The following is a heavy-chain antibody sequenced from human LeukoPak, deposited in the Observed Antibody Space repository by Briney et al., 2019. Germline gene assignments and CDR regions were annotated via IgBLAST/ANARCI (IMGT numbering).Heavy chain of an antibody. D-gene: IGHD2-15*01. CDR3: AASRDRYGSGACLDY. CDR2: MSYDGSNE. Sequence: HPGKSLRLSCAAPGFTFSTYGMHWVRQAPGKGLEWVTVMSYDGSNEYYADFVKGRFSISRDNSKNTLYLQMNNLRVGDTAVYFCAASRDRYGSGACLDYWGQGTAVTVST. CDR1: GFTFSTYG. J-gene: IGHJ4*02. V-gene: IGHV3-33*03.